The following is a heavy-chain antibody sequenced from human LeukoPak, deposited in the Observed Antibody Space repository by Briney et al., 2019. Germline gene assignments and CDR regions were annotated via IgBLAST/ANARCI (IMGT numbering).Heavy chain of an antibody. CDR1: GFTFSSYS. CDR2: ISSSSSYI. J-gene: IGHJ4*02. V-gene: IGHV3-21*01. Sequence: TGGSLRLSCAASGFTFSSYSMNWVRQAPGKGLEWVSSISSSSSYIYYADSVKGRFTISRDNSKNTLYLQMNSLRAEDTAVYYCAKDQNIGGPWSGYYPDYWGQGTLVTVSS. CDR3: AKDQNIGGPWSGYYPDY. D-gene: IGHD3-3*01.